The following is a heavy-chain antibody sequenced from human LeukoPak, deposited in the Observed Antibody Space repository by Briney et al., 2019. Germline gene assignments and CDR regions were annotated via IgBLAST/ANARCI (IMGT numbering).Heavy chain of an antibody. J-gene: IGHJ4*02. V-gene: IGHV3-30*02. CDR2: IRYDGSNK. Sequence: EGSLRLSCAASGFTFSSYGMHWVRQAPGKGLEWVAFIRYDGSNKYYADSVKGRSTISRDNSKNTLYLQMNSLRAEDTAVYYCAKDGSGSYIIDYWGQGTLVTVSS. CDR3: AKDGSGSYIIDY. CDR1: GFTFSSYG. D-gene: IGHD3-10*01.